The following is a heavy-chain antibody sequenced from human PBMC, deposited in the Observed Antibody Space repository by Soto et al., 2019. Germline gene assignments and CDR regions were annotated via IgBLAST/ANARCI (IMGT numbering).Heavy chain of an antibody. V-gene: IGHV3-23*01. CDR2: ISGSGGST. Sequence: GGSLRLSCAASGFTFSSYAMSWVRQAPGKGLEWVSAISGSGGSTYYADSVKGRFTISRDNSKNTLYLQMNSLRAEDTAVYYCAKLFVWYNGNDVGAFDIWGQGTMVTVSS. J-gene: IGHJ3*02. D-gene: IGHD1-1*01. CDR1: GFTFSSYA. CDR3: AKLFVWYNGNDVGAFDI.